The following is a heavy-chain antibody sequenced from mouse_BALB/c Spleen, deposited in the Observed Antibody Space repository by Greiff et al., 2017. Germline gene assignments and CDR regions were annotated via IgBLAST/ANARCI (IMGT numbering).Heavy chain of an antibody. J-gene: IGHJ4*01. Sequence: EVQLVESGGGLVKPGGSLKLSCAASGFAFSSYDMSWVRQTPEKRLEWVAYISSGGGSTYYPDTVKGRFTISRDNAKNTLYLQMSSLKSEDTAMYYCARHRSTMITYAMDYWGQGTSVTVSS. CDR1: GFAFSSYD. D-gene: IGHD2-4*01. CDR3: ARHRSTMITYAMDY. CDR2: ISSGGGST. V-gene: IGHV5-12-1*01.